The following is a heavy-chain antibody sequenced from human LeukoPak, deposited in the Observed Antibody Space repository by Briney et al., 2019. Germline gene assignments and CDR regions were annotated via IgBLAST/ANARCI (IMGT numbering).Heavy chain of an antibody. CDR2: ISGSGGST. J-gene: IGHJ4*02. CDR1: GFTFSSYA. V-gene: IGHV3-23*01. Sequence: GGSLRLSCAASGFTFSSYAMSWVRQAPGKGLEWVSAISGSGGSTYYADSVKGRFTISRDNSKNTLYLQMNSLRAEDTAVYYCAKAQGGFLEWLGYYYFDYWGQETLVTVSS. CDR3: AKAQGGFLEWLGYYYFDY. D-gene: IGHD3-3*01.